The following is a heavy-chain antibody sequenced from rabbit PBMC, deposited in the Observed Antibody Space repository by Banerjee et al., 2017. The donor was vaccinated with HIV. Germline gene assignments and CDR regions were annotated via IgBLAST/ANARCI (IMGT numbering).Heavy chain of an antibody. J-gene: IGHJ4*01. D-gene: IGHD4-1*01. CDR2: IYAGSSGST. Sequence: QEQLEESGGGLVKPEGSLTLTCTASGFTLSSYWICWVRQAPGKGLEWIACIYAGSSGSTYYASWAKGRFTISKASSTTVTLQMTSLTAADTATYFCARDLAGVTGWNFGLWGQGTLVTVS. V-gene: IGHV1S45*01. CDR3: ARDLAGVTGWNFGL. CDR1: GFTLSSYW.